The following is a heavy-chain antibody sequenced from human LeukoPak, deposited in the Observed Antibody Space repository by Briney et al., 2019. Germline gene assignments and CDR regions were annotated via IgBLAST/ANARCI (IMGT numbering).Heavy chain of an antibody. CDR3: ARGPQLRYFDWSTYYFDY. V-gene: IGHV1-2*04. D-gene: IGHD3-9*01. CDR1: GYTFTGYY. J-gene: IGHJ4*02. CDR2: INPNSGGT. Sequence: ASVKVSCKASGYTFTGYYMHWVRQAPGQGLEWMGWINPNSGGTNYAQKFQGWVTMTRDTSISTAYMELSRLRSDDTAVYYCARGPQLRYFDWSTYYFDYWGQGTLVTVSS.